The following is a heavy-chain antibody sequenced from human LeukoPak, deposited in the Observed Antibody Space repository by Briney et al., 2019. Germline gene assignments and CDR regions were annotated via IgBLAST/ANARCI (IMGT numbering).Heavy chain of an antibody. D-gene: IGHD3-10*01. J-gene: IGHJ6*03. CDR3: ARVGDLFGAHRVRGLPPDYYYMDV. Sequence: SETLSLTCALSGGSITDYFYNWVRQSPGKGLEWIGEINHSGSSTYNSSLKSRVIISVDTSKNQFSLRLTSVTAADTGVYYRARVGDLFGAHRVRGLPPDYYYMDVWGKGTMVTVSS. V-gene: IGHV4-34*01. CDR1: GGSITDYF. CDR2: INHSGSS.